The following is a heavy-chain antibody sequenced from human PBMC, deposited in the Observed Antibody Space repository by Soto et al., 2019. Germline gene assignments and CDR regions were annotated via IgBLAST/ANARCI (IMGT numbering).Heavy chain of an antibody. CDR1: GGTFSGYA. CDR3: ARGDSPYYYDSSGYYNDY. CDR2: SIPIFGTP. Sequence: SVKVSCKASGGTFSGYAITWVRQAPGQGLEWMGGSIPIFGTPNYAQQFQGRVTITADESTSTTYMELSSLRSEDTAVYYRARGDSPYYYDSSGYYNDYWGQGTPVTVSS. D-gene: IGHD3-22*01. V-gene: IGHV1-69*13. J-gene: IGHJ4*02.